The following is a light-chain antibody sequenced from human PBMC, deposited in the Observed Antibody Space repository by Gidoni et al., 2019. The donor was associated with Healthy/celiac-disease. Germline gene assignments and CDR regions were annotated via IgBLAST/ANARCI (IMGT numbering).Light chain of an antibody. Sequence: QSALTQPASVSGSPGQSITISCTGTSSAVGGYNYVSWYQQHPGKAPKLMIYEVSNRPSGVSNRFSGSKSGNTASLTISGLQAEDEADYYCSSYTSSSILVVFGGGTKLTVL. CDR1: SSAVGGYNY. CDR3: SSYTSSSILVV. V-gene: IGLV2-14*01. CDR2: EVS. J-gene: IGLJ2*01.